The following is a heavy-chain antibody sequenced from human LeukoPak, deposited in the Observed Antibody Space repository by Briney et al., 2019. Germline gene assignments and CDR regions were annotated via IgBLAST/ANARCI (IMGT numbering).Heavy chain of an antibody. J-gene: IGHJ5*02. V-gene: IGHV1-46*01. CDR1: GGTFSSYA. CDR2: INPSGGST. Sequence: ASVTVSCKASGGTFSSYAISWVRQAPGQGLEWMGIINPSGGSTSYAQKFQGRVTMTRDTSTSTVYMELSSLRSEDTAVYYCARESGAWAWGQGTLVTVSS. CDR3: ARESGAWA. D-gene: IGHD1-26*01.